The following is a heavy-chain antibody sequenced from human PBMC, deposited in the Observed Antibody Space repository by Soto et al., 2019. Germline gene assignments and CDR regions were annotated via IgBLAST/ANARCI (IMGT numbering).Heavy chain of an antibody. CDR1: GGSINSTGYY. Sequence: QLQLQESGPGLVKPSETLSLTCTVSGGSINSTGYYWGWIRQPPGKGLEWIGSIYFSGSTSYNPSLKSRVTMSVDTSKNQLSLKVGSVTAADTAVYYCARLRCISPNCVPLDPWGQGTLVTVSS. V-gene: IGHV4-39*01. D-gene: IGHD2-2*01. CDR2: IYFSGST. CDR3: ARLRCISPNCVPLDP. J-gene: IGHJ5*02.